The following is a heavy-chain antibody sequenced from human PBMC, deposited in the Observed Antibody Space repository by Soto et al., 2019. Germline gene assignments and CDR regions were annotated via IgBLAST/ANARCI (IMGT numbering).Heavy chain of an antibody. CDR3: VRDGWAVAEN. V-gene: IGHV3-74*01. CDR1: GFTFSGFW. CDR2: IKSDGTNT. J-gene: IGHJ4*02. Sequence: EVQLVESGGGSVQPGGSLRLSCASSGFTFSGFWMHWVRQGPGMGLVWVSGIKSDGTNTAYADSVRARFTISRDNAKLTLYLQMNSLRAEATAVYYCVRDGWAVAENWGQGTMVTVSS. D-gene: IGHD6-19*01.